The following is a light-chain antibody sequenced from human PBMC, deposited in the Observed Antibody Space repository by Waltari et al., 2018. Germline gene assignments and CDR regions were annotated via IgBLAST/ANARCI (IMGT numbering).Light chain of an antibody. J-gene: IGKJ1*01. Sequence: DIQMTQSPSTLSASVGDRVTITCRASQSISTWLAWYQQIPGKAPKLLIYQASTLVSGVPPRFSGRGSGREFTLTISSLQPDDSATDYCQQYDTYSTFGQGTKVEI. CDR3: QQYDTYST. V-gene: IGKV1-5*03. CDR1: QSISTW. CDR2: QAS.